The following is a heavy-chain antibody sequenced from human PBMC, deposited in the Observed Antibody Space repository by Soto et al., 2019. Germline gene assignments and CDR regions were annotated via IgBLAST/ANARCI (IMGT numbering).Heavy chain of an antibody. J-gene: IGHJ5*02. Sequence: QLQLVQSGTELKKPGASVKVSCKASGYTFTNYGITWVRQAPGQGLEWMGGINADYGNTNYEQKFQGRVTMTTDTSTNTAYMELRSLRSDDTAVYYCARKSLSNCNWFDPWGQGTLVTVSS. V-gene: IGHV1-18*04. CDR2: INADYGNT. CDR3: ARKSLSNCNWFDP. CDR1: GYTFTNYG. D-gene: IGHD4-4*01.